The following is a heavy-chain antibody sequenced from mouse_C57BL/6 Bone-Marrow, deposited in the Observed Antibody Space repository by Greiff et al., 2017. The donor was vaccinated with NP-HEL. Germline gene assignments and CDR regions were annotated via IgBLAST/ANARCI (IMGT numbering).Heavy chain of an antibody. CDR1: GYTFTSYW. J-gene: IGHJ4*01. CDR2: IHPNSGST. Sequence: QVQLKQPGAELVKPGASVKLSCKASGYTFTSYWMHWVKQRPGQGLEWIGMIHPNSGSTNYNEKFKSKATLTVDKSSSTAYMQLSSLTSEDSAVYYCTRVGTGTRAMDDWGQGTSVTVSS. CDR3: TRVGTGTRAMDD. D-gene: IGHD4-1*01. V-gene: IGHV1-64*01.